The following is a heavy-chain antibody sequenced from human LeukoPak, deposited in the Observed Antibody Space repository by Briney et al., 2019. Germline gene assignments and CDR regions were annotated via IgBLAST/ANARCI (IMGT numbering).Heavy chain of an antibody. J-gene: IGHJ4*02. CDR1: GFTFSSHW. V-gene: IGHV3-74*01. CDR3: AKRSPLWTTGGYFDY. Sequence: PGGSLRLSCAASGFTFSSHWMYWVRQAPGKGLVWLSRINTDGSSTSYADSVKGRFTISRDNAKNTLYLQMNSLRAEDTAVYYCAKRSPLWTTGGYFDYWGQGTLVTVSS. CDR2: INTDGSST. D-gene: IGHD4-11*01.